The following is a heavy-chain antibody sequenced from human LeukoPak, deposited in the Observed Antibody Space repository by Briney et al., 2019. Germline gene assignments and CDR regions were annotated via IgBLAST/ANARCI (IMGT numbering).Heavy chain of an antibody. V-gene: IGHV4-4*07. J-gene: IGHJ4*02. Sequence: SETLSLTCTVSGGSISSYYWSWIRQPAGKGLEWIGRIYTSGSTNYNPSLKSRVTISVDKSKNQFSLKLSSVTAADTAVYYCARLSYYDSSGYFDYWGQGTLSPSPQ. CDR2: IYTSGST. CDR1: GGSISSYY. CDR3: ARLSYYDSSGYFDY. D-gene: IGHD3-22*01.